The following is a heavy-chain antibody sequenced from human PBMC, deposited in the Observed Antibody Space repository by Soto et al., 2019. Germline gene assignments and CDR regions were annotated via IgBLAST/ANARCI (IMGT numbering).Heavy chain of an antibody. CDR2: IYYSGST. CDR3: ARDVDKCSSTSCYIH. V-gene: IGHV4-59*12. Sequence: SETLSLTCTVSGGSISSYYWSWIRQPPGKGLEWIGYIYYSGSTNYNPSLKSRVTISVDTSKNQFSLKLSSVTAADTAVYYCARDVDKCSSTSCYIHWGQGTLVTVSS. J-gene: IGHJ4*02. CDR1: GGSISSYY. D-gene: IGHD2-2*02.